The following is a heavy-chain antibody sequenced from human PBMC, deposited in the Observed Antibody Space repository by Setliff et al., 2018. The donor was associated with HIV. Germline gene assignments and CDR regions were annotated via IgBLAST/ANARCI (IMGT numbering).Heavy chain of an antibody. CDR1: GYSFDNYG. CDR3: ATGKNSGYDSDAFDI. CDR2: MNPNSGNT. J-gene: IGHJ3*02. D-gene: IGHD5-12*01. Sequence: ASVKVSCKTSGYSFDNYGLVWVRQAPGQGLEWMGWMNPNSGNTAYAQKFQGRVTMPRNTSISTAYMERSSLRSEDTAVYYCATGKNSGYDSDAFDIWGQGTMVTVSS. V-gene: IGHV1-8*01.